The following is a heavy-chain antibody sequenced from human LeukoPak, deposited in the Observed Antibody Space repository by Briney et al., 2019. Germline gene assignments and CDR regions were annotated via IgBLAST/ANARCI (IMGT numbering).Heavy chain of an antibody. CDR2: INHSGST. V-gene: IGHV4-34*01. CDR1: GGSFSGYY. J-gene: IGHJ4*02. D-gene: IGHD4-23*01. CDR3: ARDGGTNFDY. Sequence: SETLSLTCAVYGGSFSGYYWSWIRQPPGKGLEWIGEINHSGSTNYNPSLKSRVTISVDTSKNQFSLKLSSVTAADTAVYYCARDGGTNFDYWGQGTPVTVSS.